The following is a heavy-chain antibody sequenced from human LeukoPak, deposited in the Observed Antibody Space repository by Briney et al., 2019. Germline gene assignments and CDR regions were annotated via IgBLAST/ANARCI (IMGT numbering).Heavy chain of an antibody. V-gene: IGHV3-21*01. CDR2: ISGSAWTI. CDR3: TRDIRLTTDRDAFDI. J-gene: IGHJ3*02. Sequence: PGGSLRLSCVASGFTFSAYSMNWVRQAPGKGPEWVSSISGSAWTIYDTDSVKGRFTTSRDSAKNSLYLQMNSLRPEDTAVYFCTRDIRLTTDRDAFDIWGQGTMVTVSS. CDR1: GFTFSAYS. D-gene: IGHD1-14*01.